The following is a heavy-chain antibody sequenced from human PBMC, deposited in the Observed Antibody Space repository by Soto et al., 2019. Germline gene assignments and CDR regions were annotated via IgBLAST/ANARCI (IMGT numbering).Heavy chain of an antibody. V-gene: IGHV6-1*01. CDR3: AREVDRRSSSSHSFDY. Sequence: PSQTLSLTCAISGDSVSSNSAAWNWIRQSPSRGLEWPGRTYYRSKWYNDYAVSVKSRITINPDTSKNQFSLQLNSVTPEDTAVYYCAREVDRRSSSSHSFDYWGQGTLVTVSS. D-gene: IGHD6-6*01. CDR2: TYYRSKWYN. J-gene: IGHJ4*02. CDR1: GDSVSSNSAA.